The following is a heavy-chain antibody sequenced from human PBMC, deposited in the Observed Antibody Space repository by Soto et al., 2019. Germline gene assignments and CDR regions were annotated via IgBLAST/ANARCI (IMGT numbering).Heavy chain of an antibody. CDR2: ISYDGSNK. D-gene: IGHD6-6*01. V-gene: IGHV3-30-3*01. J-gene: IGHJ6*02. CDR1: GFTFSSYA. CDR3: ARVFGGYSSSPDYYYGMDV. Sequence: GGSLRLSCAASGFTFSSYAMHWVRQAPGKGLEWVAVISYDGSNKYYADSVKGRFTISRDNSKNTLYLQMNSLRAEDTAVYYCARVFGGYSSSPDYYYGMDVWGQGTTVTSP.